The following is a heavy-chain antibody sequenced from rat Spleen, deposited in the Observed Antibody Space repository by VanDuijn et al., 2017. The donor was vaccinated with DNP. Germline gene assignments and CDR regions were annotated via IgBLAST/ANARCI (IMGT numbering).Heavy chain of an antibody. V-gene: IGHV2-16*01. CDR3: ARNYYDGSYRFAY. Sequence: QVQLKESGPDLVQPSQTLSLTCTVSGFSLTSYGVNWVRQPPGKGLEWIGAVWSGGSTDYNSALKSRLSISRDTSKSQVLLKMNSLQTEDTAMYFCARNYYDGSYRFAYWGQGTLVTVSS. CDR1: GFSLTSYG. D-gene: IGHD1-12*02. J-gene: IGHJ3*01. CDR2: VWSGGST.